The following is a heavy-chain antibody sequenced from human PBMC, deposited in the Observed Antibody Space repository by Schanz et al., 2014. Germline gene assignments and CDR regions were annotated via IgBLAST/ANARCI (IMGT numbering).Heavy chain of an antibody. D-gene: IGHD2-8*02. CDR3: AKSLESCPGGRCSRGYFDY. J-gene: IGHJ4*02. V-gene: IGHV3-23*04. CDR1: GFTFENYA. Sequence: EVQLVESGGGVVRPGGSLRLSCAASGFTFENYALTWVRQVPGKGLEWVSLISDSGDTAYYADSVKGRFTISRDNFKGALYLQMSSLRAEDTAVYYCAKSLESCPGGRCSRGYFDYWGQGTLXTVSS. CDR2: ISDSGDTA.